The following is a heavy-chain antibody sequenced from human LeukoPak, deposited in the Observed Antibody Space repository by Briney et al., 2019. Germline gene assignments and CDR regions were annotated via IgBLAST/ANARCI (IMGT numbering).Heavy chain of an antibody. J-gene: IGHJ4*02. CDR2: ISGGGSST. CDR3: AKRQSDSTHFDY. CDR1: GFTFTPYG. Sequence: PGGSLRLSCAASGFTFTPYGMSCVRQAPGKGLEWVSTISGGGSSTYYADSVRGRFTISRDNSKNTLSLQMNSPRAEDTAIYYCAKRQSDSTHFDYWGQGTLVTVSS. V-gene: IGHV3-23*01.